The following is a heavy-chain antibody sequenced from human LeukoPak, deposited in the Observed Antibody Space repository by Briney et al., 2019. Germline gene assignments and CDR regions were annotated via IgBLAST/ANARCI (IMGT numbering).Heavy chain of an antibody. J-gene: IGHJ6*03. CDR3: ARGRYAPYYYYMDV. V-gene: IGHV4-34*01. Sequence: PSETLSLTCAVYGGSFSGYFWSWIRQPPGKGLEWIGEINHSGSTNYNPSLKSRVTISVDTSKNQFSLKLSSVTAADTAVYYCARGRYAPYYYYMDVWGKGTTVTVSS. CDR1: GGSFSGYF. D-gene: IGHD2-8*01. CDR2: INHSGST.